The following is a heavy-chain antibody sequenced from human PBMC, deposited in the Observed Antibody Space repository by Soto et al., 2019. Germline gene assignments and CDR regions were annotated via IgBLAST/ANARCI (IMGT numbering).Heavy chain of an antibody. V-gene: IGHV4-39*01. Sequence: QLQLQESGPGLVKPSETLSLTCSVSGDSINSDNYYWGWIRQSPGKGLEWIGSIYYRGNTYYNPSLKTRVTISLDKSKSQFSLTLNSVTAADSAVYFCARLEGLATISYYFDYWGQGTLVTVSS. D-gene: IGHD3-9*01. CDR3: ARLEGLATISYYFDY. CDR2: IYYRGNT. CDR1: GDSINSDNYY. J-gene: IGHJ4*02.